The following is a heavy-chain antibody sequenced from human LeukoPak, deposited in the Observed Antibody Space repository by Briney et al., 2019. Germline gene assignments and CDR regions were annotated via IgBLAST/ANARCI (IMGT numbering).Heavy chain of an antibody. CDR3: ANLSTSNFKVDY. V-gene: IGHV3-30*18. CDR1: GFTFSSYG. D-gene: IGHD4/OR15-4a*01. Sequence: GGSLRLSCAASGFTFSSYGMHWVRQAPGKGLEWVAVISYDGSNKYYADSVKGRFTISRDNSKNTLYLQMNSLRAEDTAVYYCANLSTSNFKVDYWGQGTLVTVSS. CDR2: ISYDGSNK. J-gene: IGHJ4*02.